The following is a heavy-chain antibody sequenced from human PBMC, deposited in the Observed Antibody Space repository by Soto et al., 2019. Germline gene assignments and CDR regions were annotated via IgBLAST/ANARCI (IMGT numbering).Heavy chain of an antibody. Sequence: QITLKESGPPLVKPTQTLTLTCTFPGFSFSSIGEGVGWIRQPPGKALEWLALIYWDDDKRYSPSLKSRLTITKDTSTNQVVLTMTNMDPVDTATYYCVQSRCGGDCLQSYSSHSYYGLDVWGQGTTVTVSS. D-gene: IGHD2-21*02. CDR1: GFSFSSIGEG. CDR2: IYWDDDK. V-gene: IGHV2-5*02. CDR3: VQSRCGGDCLQSYSSHSYYGLDV. J-gene: IGHJ6*02.